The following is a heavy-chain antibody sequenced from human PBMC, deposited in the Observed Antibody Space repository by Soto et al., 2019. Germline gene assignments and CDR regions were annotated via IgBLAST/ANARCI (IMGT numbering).Heavy chain of an antibody. CDR1: GYTFTSYG. Sequence: ASVKVSCKASGYTFTSYGISWVRQAPGQGLEWMGWISAYNGNTNYAQKLQGRVTMTTDTSTSTAYMELRSLRSYDTAVYYCARLASSWTTDAFDIWGQGTMVTVSS. CDR2: ISAYNGNT. V-gene: IGHV1-18*01. CDR3: ARLASSWTTDAFDI. D-gene: IGHD6-13*01. J-gene: IGHJ3*02.